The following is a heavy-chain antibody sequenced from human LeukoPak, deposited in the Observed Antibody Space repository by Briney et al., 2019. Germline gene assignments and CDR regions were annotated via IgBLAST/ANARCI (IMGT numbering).Heavy chain of an antibody. J-gene: IGHJ4*02. CDR3: AREGITMVRGPKTLDY. V-gene: IGHV3-23*01. CDR1: GFTFSSYA. CDR2: VSDSGATK. Sequence: GGSLRLSCAAPGFTFSSYAMSWVRQAPGKGPEWVSSVSDSGATKYSADSVKGRLTISRDNSKNTLYLQMNSLRAEDTAVYYCAREGITMVRGPKTLDYWGQGTLVTVSS. D-gene: IGHD3-10*01.